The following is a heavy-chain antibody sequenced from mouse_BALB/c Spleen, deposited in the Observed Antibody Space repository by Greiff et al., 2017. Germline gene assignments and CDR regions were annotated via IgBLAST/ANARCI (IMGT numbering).Heavy chain of an antibody. CDR1: GFTFSDYY. CDR2: ISDGGSYT. V-gene: IGHV5-4*02. J-gene: IGHJ4*01. D-gene: IGHD2-4*01. Sequence: EVQGVESGGGLVKPGGSLKLSCAASGFTFSDYYMYWVRQTPEKRLEWVATISDGGSYTYYPDSVKGRFTICRDNAKNNLYLKMSSLKSEDTAMYYCARAPYDYDDYAMDYWGQGTSVTVSS. CDR3: ARAPYDYDDYAMDY.